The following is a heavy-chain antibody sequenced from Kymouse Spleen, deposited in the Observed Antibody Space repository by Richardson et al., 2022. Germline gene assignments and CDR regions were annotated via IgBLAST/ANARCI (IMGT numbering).Heavy chain of an antibody. D-gene: IGHD6-19*01. V-gene: IGHV4-39*01. CDR3: ARQGYSSGWYDYYYYYGMDV. J-gene: IGHJ6*02. CDR2: IYYSGST. Sequence: QLQLQESGPGLVKPSETLSLTCTVSGGSISSSSYYWGWIRQPPGKGLEWIGSIYYSGSTYYNPSLKSRVTISVDTSKNQFSLKLSSVTAADTAVYYCARQGYSSGWYDYYYYYGMDVWGQGTTVTVSS. CDR1: GGSISSSSYY.